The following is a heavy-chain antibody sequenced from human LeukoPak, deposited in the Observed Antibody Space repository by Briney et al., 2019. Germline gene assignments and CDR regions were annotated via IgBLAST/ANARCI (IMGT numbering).Heavy chain of an antibody. CDR1: GINFRSDA. Sequence: GGSLRLSCAASGINFRSDAMHWVHQAPGKGLEWVAVISYDGSNKYYVDSVKGRFTISRDDSKNTAYLQMNSLKTEDTAVYFCTKYLQSGPNYYYFYMDVWGKGTTVTVSS. CDR2: ISYDGSNK. D-gene: IGHD4-11*01. V-gene: IGHV3-30*04. J-gene: IGHJ6*03. CDR3: TKYLQSGPNYYYFYMDV.